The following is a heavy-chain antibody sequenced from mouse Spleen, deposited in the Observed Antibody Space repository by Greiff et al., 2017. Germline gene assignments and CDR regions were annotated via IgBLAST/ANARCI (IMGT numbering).Heavy chain of an antibody. CDR3: ARSLITTVVAPDY. CDR2: INPGSGGT. J-gene: IGHJ2*01. CDR1: GYAFTNYL. D-gene: IGHD1-1*01. V-gene: IGHV1-54*01. Sequence: VQRVESGAELVRPGTSVKVSCKASGYAFTNYLIEWVKQRPGQGLEWIGVINPGSGGTNYNGKFKGKATLTADKSSSTAYMQLSSLTSDDSAVYFCARSLITTVVAPDYWGQGTTLTVSS.